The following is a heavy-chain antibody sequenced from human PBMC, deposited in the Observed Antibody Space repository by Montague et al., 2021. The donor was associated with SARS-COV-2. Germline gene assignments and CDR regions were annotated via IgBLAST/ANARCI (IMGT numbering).Heavy chain of an antibody. V-gene: IGHV4-39*01. Sequence: SETLSLTCSVSGASISSCSYYWGRIRQRPGKGLEGIGCLYYSGSTYPNPSLWSPVTVAVDTSKNPLYLKLRSVTAADTAVYYCARVKQRMATIMLNFCCFDPWGHGTLVTVSS. CDR2: LYYSGST. J-gene: IGHJ5*02. D-gene: IGHD5-24*01. CDR1: GASISSCSYY. CDR3: ARVKQRMATIMLNFCCFDP.